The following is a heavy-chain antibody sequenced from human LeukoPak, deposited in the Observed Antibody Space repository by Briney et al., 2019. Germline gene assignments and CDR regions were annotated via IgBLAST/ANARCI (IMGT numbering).Heavy chain of an antibody. Sequence: GGSLRVSCTASGFTFSRCAMIWLRHAPGKGREWVSLISDSGSSTYYADSVEGRFTIFRENSKNTVYLQMNSLRAEDTAVYYCAKVPIIAARPAYFDYWGQGTLVTVSS. J-gene: IGHJ4*02. D-gene: IGHD6-6*01. CDR2: ISDSGSST. CDR3: AKVPIIAARPAYFDY. V-gene: IGHV3-23*01. CDR1: GFTFSRCA.